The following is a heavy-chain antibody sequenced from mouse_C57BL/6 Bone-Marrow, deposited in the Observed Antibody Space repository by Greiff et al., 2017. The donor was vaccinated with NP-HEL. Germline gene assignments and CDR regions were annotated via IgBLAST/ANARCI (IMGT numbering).Heavy chain of an antibody. CDR2: IWSGGST. V-gene: IGHV2-2*01. CDR3: ARWYYGSSYVRDWYFDV. D-gene: IGHD1-1*01. CDR1: GFSLTSYG. J-gene: IGHJ1*03. Sequence: QVHVKQSGPGLVQPSQSLSITCTVSGFSLTSYGVHWVRQSPGKGLEWLGVIWSGGSTDYNAAFISRLSISKDNSKSQVFFKMNSLQADDTAIYYCARWYYGSSYVRDWYFDVWGTGTTVTVSS.